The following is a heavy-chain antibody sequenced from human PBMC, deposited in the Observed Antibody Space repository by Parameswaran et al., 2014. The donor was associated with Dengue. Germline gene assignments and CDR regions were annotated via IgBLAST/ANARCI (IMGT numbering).Heavy chain of an antibody. CDR3: VKDYGRPGMGLPGDPLDF. CDR2: IIESGGGT. Sequence: VCQPPGKGLEWVSSIIESGGGTHYADSVKGRFTISRDNSRDTLDLQMNSLRVEDTALYYCVKDYGRPGMGLPGDPLDFWGQGTLVTVSS. D-gene: IGHD2-21*02. J-gene: IGHJ4*02. V-gene: IGHV3-23*01.